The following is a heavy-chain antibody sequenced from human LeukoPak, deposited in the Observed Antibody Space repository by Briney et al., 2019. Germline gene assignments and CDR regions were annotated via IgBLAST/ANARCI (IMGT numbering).Heavy chain of an antibody. CDR2: INPAGAST. CDR1: GYTFISNY. Sequence: ASVKASCQASGYTFISNYIHWVRQAPGQGLEWIGLINPAGASTSYAQKFQGRLTMTRDTSTRTVFMELSSLTFDDTAVYYCAREFTFSFDSSGYALGLDHWGQGTLVTVSS. V-gene: IGHV1-46*01. J-gene: IGHJ5*02. D-gene: IGHD3-22*01. CDR3: AREFTFSFDSSGYALGLDH.